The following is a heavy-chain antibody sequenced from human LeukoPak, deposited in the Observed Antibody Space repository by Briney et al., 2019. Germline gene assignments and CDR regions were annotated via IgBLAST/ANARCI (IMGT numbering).Heavy chain of an antibody. CDR2: MNPNSGNT. D-gene: IGHD3-16*01. CDR3: ARTPSLGYFDY. V-gene: IGHV1-8*01. J-gene: IGHJ4*02. CDR1: GYTFTSYD. Sequence: ASVKVSCKASGYTFTSYDINWVRQATGQGLEWMGWMNPNSGNTGYAQKLQGRVTMTTDTSTSTAYMELRSLRSDDTAVYYCARTPSLGYFDYWGQGTLVTVSS.